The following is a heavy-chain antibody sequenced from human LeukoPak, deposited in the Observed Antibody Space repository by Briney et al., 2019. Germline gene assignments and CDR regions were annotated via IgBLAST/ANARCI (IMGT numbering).Heavy chain of an antibody. CDR2: INSDGSST. CDR1: GFTFSSYW. CDR3: ARYFGRGIFDY. V-gene: IGHV3-74*01. J-gene: IGHJ4*02. D-gene: IGHD3-10*01. Sequence: GGSLRLSCAASGFTFSSYWMHCVRHAPGKGLVWVSRINSDGSSTSYADSVKGRFTISRDNAKSTLYLQMNSLRAEDTDVYCCARYFGRGIFDYWGQGTLVTVSS.